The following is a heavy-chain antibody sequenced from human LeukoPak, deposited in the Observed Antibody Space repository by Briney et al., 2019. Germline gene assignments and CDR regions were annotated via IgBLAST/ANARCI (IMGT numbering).Heavy chain of an antibody. J-gene: IGHJ2*01. Sequence: SETLSLTCTVSGGSISSYYRSWIRQPAGKGLEWIGRIYTSGSTNYNPSLKSRVTMSVDTSKNQFSLKLSSVTAADTAVYYCARDSLLWLGELPQNWYFDLWGRGTLVTVSS. CDR1: GGSISSYY. CDR3: ARDSLLWLGELPQNWYFDL. CDR2: IYTSGST. V-gene: IGHV4-4*07. D-gene: IGHD3-10*01.